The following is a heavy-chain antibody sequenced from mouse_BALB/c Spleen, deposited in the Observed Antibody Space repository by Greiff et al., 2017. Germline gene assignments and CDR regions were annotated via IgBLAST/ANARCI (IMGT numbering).Heavy chain of an antibody. D-gene: IGHD2-1*01. CDR3: ARGDGNYFEY. J-gene: IGHJ2*01. CDR1: GFTFSSYG. Sequence: EVKLMESGGDLVKPGGSLKLSCAASGFTFSSYGMSWVRQTPDKRLEWVATISSGGSYTYYPDSVKGRFTISRDNAKNTLYLQMSSLKSEDTAMYYCARGDGNYFEYWGQGTTRTVSS. V-gene: IGHV5-6*01. CDR2: ISSGGSYT.